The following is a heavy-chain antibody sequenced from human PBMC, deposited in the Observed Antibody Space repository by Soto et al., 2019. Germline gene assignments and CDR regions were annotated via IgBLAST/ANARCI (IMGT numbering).Heavy chain of an antibody. CDR3: AKVQAVTATVNWFDP. J-gene: IGHJ5*02. CDR1: VFTVSSYA. D-gene: IGHD2-21*02. Sequence: GGSLRIACAASVFTVSSYAMSWVRQAPGKGLEWVSAISGSGGSTYYADSVKGRFTISRDNSKNTLYLQMNSLRAEDTAVYYCAKVQAVTATVNWFDPWGQGTLVTVS. CDR2: ISGSGGST. V-gene: IGHV3-23*01.